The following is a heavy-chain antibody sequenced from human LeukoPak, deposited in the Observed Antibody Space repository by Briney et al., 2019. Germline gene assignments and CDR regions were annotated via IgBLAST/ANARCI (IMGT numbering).Heavy chain of an antibody. J-gene: IGHJ4*02. CDR3: VRGGAAAGLFDY. Sequence: PGGSLRLSCAASGFSFSSHYMHWVRQAPGKGLVWVSRIDTDGTITTYADSVKGRFTISRDNAKNTLYLQMNSLRVEDTAVYYCVRGGAAAGLFDYWGRGTLVTVSS. CDR2: IDTDGTIT. D-gene: IGHD6-13*01. CDR1: GFSFSSHY. V-gene: IGHV3-74*01.